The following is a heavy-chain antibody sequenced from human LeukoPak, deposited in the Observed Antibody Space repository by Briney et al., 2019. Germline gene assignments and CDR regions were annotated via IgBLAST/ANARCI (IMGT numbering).Heavy chain of an antibody. Sequence: ASVKVSCTASGYTFNVNYMHWVRQAPGQGLEWMGWMYPNSGGTKFAQNFQGRVTMTRDTSISTAYMELSSLRSDDAAVYYCARGTGSSLFDYWGQGTLVTVSS. V-gene: IGHV1-2*02. J-gene: IGHJ4*02. CDR3: ARGTGSSLFDY. CDR1: GYTFNVNY. CDR2: MYPNSGGT. D-gene: IGHD6-13*01.